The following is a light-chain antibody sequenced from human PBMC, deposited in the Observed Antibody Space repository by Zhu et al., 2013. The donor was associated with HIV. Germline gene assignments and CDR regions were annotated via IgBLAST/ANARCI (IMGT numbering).Light chain of an antibody. J-gene: IGLJ3*02. CDR2: DNS. Sequence: QSVLTQPPSVSAAPGQKVTISCSGSSSNIGNNDVSWYQQLPGTAPKLLIYDNSRRPSGIPDRFSGSRSGTSATLGITGLQTGDEADYYCGTWDSSLSAWVFGGGTKLTVL. CDR3: GTWDSSLSAWV. CDR1: SSNIGNND. V-gene: IGLV1-51*01.